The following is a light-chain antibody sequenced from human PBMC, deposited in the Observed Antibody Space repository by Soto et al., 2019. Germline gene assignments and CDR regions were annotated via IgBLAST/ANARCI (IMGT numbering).Light chain of an antibody. CDR2: AAS. CDR1: QSISSY. CDR3: HHTYSSPET. J-gene: IGKJ1*01. Sequence: DIQMTQSPSSLSASVADRVTITCRASQSISSYLNWYQQKPGKATELLIYAASSLQGGVPSRFSGSGSGTDFTLTITILLPEDFATYYCHHTYSSPETFGQGTRVEI. V-gene: IGKV1-39*01.